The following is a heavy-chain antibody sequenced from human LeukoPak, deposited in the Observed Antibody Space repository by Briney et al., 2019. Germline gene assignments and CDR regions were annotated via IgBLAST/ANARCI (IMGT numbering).Heavy chain of an antibody. CDR2: LSFDGTNQ. Sequence: PGGSLRLSCAASGFTFSTYTIHWVRQAPGKGLEWVAVLSFDGTNQYSADSVKGRFTISRDNSKNTLYLQMNSLRAEDTAVYYCAKSLVGASAFFDYWGQGTLVTVSS. J-gene: IGHJ4*02. CDR3: AKSLVGASAFFDY. D-gene: IGHD1-26*01. CDR1: GFTFSTYT. V-gene: IGHV3-30-3*02.